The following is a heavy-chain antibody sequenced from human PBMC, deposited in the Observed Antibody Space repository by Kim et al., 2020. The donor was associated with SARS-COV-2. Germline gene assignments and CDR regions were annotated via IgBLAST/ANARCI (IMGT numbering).Heavy chain of an antibody. CDR1: GGSFSGYY. Sequence: SETLSLTCAVYGGSFSGYYWSWIRQPPGKGLEWIGEINHSGSTNYNPSLKSRVTISVDTSKNQFSLKLSSVTAADTAVYYCARGDWIRGSRHGTWFDPWGQGTLVTVSS. D-gene: IGHD3-10*01. CDR3: ARGDWIRGSRHGTWFDP. CDR2: INHSGST. V-gene: IGHV4-34*01. J-gene: IGHJ5*02.